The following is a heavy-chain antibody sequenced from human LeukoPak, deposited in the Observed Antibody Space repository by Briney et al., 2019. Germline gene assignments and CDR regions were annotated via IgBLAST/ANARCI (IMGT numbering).Heavy chain of an antibody. J-gene: IGHJ4*02. D-gene: IGHD3-22*01. CDR1: GSTLVVMA. V-gene: IGHV3-20*04. CDR2: INWNGGST. CDR3: ARGYYYDPYYFDY. Sequence: GGSLRLSCAASGSTLVVMALAWSAQPPGKGLEWVSGINWNGGSTDYTHSVKGRFTISRDNAKNSLYLQMNSLRAEDTALYYCARGYYYDPYYFDYWGQGTLVTVSS.